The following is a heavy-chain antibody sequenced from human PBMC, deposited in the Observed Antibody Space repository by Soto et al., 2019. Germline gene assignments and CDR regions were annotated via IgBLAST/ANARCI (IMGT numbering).Heavy chain of an antibody. CDR1: GGSISSSSYY. CDR2: IYYSGST. J-gene: IGHJ6*02. Sequence: PSETLSLTCTVSGGSISSSSYYWGWIRQPPGKGLEWIGSIYYSGSTYYNQSLKSRVTISVDTSKNQFSLKLSSVTAADKDVNYCARRLYYDSSGFEGGGMDVWGQGTTVT. CDR3: ARRLYYDSSGFEGGGMDV. D-gene: IGHD3-22*01. V-gene: IGHV4-39*01.